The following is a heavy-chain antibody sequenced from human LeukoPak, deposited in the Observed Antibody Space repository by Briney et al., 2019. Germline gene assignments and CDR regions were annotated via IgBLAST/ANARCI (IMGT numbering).Heavy chain of an antibody. V-gene: IGHV3-74*01. CDR1: EFTFSYYW. CDR2: ISSDGGST. Sequence: GGSLRLSCAASEFTFSYYWMYWVRHGPGQGLVSVSRISSDGGSTTYADSVKGRFTISRDNAKNTLYLQMHSLGVEDTGIYYCARDDSNGIDYWGQGTLVTVSS. J-gene: IGHJ4*02. D-gene: IGHD6-19*01. CDR3: ARDDSNGIDY.